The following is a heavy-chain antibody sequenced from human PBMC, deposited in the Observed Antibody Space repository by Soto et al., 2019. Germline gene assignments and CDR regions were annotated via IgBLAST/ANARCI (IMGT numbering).Heavy chain of an antibody. CDR1: GFTFSSNG. D-gene: IGHD3-22*01. V-gene: IGHV3-48*02. CDR2: ISIGSSTI. Sequence: EVQLVESGGGLVQPGGSLRLSCEASGFTFSSNGMNWVRQAPGKGLEWVSFISIGSSTINYADSVRGRFTISRDNAKNSLYLQMNSLRDEDTAGYYCARYWGVYDSDIRTHIPHLDSWGQGTLVTVSS. CDR3: ARYWGVYDSDIRTHIPHLDS. J-gene: IGHJ4*02.